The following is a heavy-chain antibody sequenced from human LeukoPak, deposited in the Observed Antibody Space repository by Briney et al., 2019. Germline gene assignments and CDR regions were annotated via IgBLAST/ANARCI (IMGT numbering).Heavy chain of an antibody. V-gene: IGHV3-21*01. CDR3: ARKLQARLDY. D-gene: IGHD5-24*01. CDR1: GVPFSSLI. J-gene: IGHJ4*02. Sequence: PGGSLSLSCGPSGVPFSSLIENWVRPPPEKVLEWVSSISSSSSYIYYADSVKGRFTISRDNAKNSLYLQMNSLRAEDTAVYYCARKLQARLDYWGQGTLVTVSS. CDR2: ISSSSSYI.